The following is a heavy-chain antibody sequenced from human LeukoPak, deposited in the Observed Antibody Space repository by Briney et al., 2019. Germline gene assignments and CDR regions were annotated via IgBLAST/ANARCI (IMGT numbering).Heavy chain of an antibody. D-gene: IGHD3-10*01. V-gene: IGHV4-39*01. CDR2: IYYSGST. CDR1: GDSISISTYY. CDR3: ARHSGSGSYYNALDY. Sequence: SETLSLTCTVSGDSISISTYYWAWVRQPPGKGLEWIGTIYYSGSTYYKPSLRSRVTISVDTSKNQFSLKLTSVTAADTAVYYCARHSGSGSYYNALDYWGQGTLVTVSS. J-gene: IGHJ4*02.